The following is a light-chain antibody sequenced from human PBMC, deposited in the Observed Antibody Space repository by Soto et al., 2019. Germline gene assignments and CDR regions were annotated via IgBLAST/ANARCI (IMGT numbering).Light chain of an antibody. CDR1: QGISTY. J-gene: IGKJ2*01. CDR2: GAS. CDR3: HQLTTYPYT. Sequence: DIQLTQSPSFLSASVGDRVTITCRASQGISTYLAWYQQKPGKAPKLLIYGASTLQSGVPPRFSGSGSGTEFTLTISSLQPEDFATYYCHQLTTYPYTFGQGTKLEIK. V-gene: IGKV1-9*01.